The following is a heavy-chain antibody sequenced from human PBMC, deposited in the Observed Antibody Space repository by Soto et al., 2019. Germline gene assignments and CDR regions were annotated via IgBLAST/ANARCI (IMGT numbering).Heavy chain of an antibody. D-gene: IGHD2-15*01. CDR2: IYHSGST. CDR1: SGSISSSNW. CDR3: ARVSCSGGSCYYYHYFDY. Sequence: PSETLSLTCAVSSGSISSSNWGSWVRQPPGKGLEWIGEIYHSGSTNYNPSLKSRVTISVDTSKNQFSLKLSSVTAANTAVYYCARVSCSGGSCYYYHYFDYWGQGTLVTVSS. J-gene: IGHJ4*02. V-gene: IGHV4-4*02.